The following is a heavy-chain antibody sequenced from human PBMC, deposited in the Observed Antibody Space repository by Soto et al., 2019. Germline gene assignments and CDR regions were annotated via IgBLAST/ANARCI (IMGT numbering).Heavy chain of an antibody. CDR1: GYTFTSYG. V-gene: IGHV1-18*04. Sequence: ASVKVSCKASGYTFTSYGISWVRQAPGQGLEWMGWISAYNGNTNYAQKLQGRVTMTTDTSTSTAYMELRSLRSDDTAVYYCARMGEQQLVVHYCYGMDVWGQGTTVTISS. CDR3: ARMGEQQLVVHYCYGMDV. J-gene: IGHJ6*02. D-gene: IGHD6-13*01. CDR2: ISAYNGNT.